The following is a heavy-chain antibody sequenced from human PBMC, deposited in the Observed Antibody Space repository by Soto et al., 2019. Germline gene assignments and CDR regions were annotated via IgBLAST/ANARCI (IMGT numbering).Heavy chain of an antibody. CDR2: TYYRSKWYN. Sequence: SQTLSLTCAISGDSVSSNSAAWNWIRQSPSRGLEWLGRTYYRSKWYNDYAVSVKSRITINPDTSKNQFSLQLNSVTPEDTAVYYCPQEAAYSSSLSSWFDPWGQGTLVTVSS. V-gene: IGHV6-1*01. CDR3: PQEAAYSSSLSSWFDP. D-gene: IGHD6-13*01. CDR1: GDSVSSNSAA. J-gene: IGHJ5*02.